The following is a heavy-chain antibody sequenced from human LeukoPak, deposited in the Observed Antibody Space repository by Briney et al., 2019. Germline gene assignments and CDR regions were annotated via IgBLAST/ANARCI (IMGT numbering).Heavy chain of an antibody. Sequence: SQTLSLTCTVSGGSISSGDYYWGCIRQHPGKGLEWLGYIYYSGSTYYNPSLKSRVTISVDTSKNQFSLNLNSVTAADTAVYYCASGREVTATLPYWGQGTLVTVSS. CDR2: IYYSGST. J-gene: IGHJ4*02. D-gene: IGHD2-15*01. CDR1: GGSISSGDYY. V-gene: IGHV4-31*03. CDR3: ASGREVTATLPY.